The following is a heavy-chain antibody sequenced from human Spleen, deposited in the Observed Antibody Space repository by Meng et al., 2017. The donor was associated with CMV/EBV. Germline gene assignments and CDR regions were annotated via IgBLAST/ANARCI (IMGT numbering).Heavy chain of an antibody. CDR2: INHSGNT. CDR3: ARRDYDILTGYYTGWFDP. CDR1: GSFSGYY. Sequence: GSFSGYYWSWIRQPPGKGLEWIGEINHSGNTNYNPSLKSRVTISVDTSKNQFSLKLSSVTAADTAVYYCARRDYDILTGYYTGWFDPWGQGTLVTVSS. D-gene: IGHD3-9*01. J-gene: IGHJ5*02. V-gene: IGHV4-34*01.